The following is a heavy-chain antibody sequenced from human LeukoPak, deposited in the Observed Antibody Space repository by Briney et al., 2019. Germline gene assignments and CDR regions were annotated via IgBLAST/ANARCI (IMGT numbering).Heavy chain of an antibody. J-gene: IGHJ4*02. CDR3: AGNEARYYGSGSYPIFDY. Sequence: SETLSLTCTVSGGSISSYYWSWIRQPPGKGLEWIGYIYYSGSTNYNPSLKSRVTISVDTSKNQFSLKLSSVTAADTAVYYCAGNEARYYGSGSYPIFDYWGQGTLVTVSS. CDR1: GGSISSYY. D-gene: IGHD3-10*01. CDR2: IYYSGST. V-gene: IGHV4-59*01.